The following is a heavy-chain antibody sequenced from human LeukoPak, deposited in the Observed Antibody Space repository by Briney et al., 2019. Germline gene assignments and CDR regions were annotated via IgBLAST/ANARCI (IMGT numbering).Heavy chain of an antibody. CDR2: INHSGST. J-gene: IGHJ6*03. Sequence: SETLSLTCTVSGGSISSYYWSWIRQPPGKGLEWIGEINHSGSTNYNPSLKSRVTISVDTSKNQFSLKLSSVTAADTAVYYCARAPSYCSSTSCYPLYYYYMDVWGKGTTVTVSS. CDR3: ARAPSYCSSTSCYPLYYYYMDV. V-gene: IGHV4-34*01. CDR1: GGSISSYY. D-gene: IGHD2-2*01.